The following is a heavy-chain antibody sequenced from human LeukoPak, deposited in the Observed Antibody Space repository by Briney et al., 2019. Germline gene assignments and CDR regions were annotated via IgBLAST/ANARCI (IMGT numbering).Heavy chain of an antibody. CDR2: IYYSGST. J-gene: IGHJ4*02. CDR3: ARLREYDGPAAAYYFDY. Sequence: SETLSLTCTVSGGSISSYYWSWIRQPPGKGLEWIGYIYYSGSTNYNPSLKSRVTISVDTSKNQFSLKLSSVTAADTAVYYCARLREYDGPAAAYYFDYWGQGTLVTVSS. V-gene: IGHV4-59*01. D-gene: IGHD2-2*01. CDR1: GGSISSYY.